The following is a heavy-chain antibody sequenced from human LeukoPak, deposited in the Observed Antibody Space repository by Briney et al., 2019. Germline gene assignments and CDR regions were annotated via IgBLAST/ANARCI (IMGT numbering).Heavy chain of an antibody. D-gene: IGHD2-2*02. V-gene: IGHV4-61*05. CDR3: ARVYRYYYMDV. CDR1: GGSMSSSSYY. Sequence: SETLSLTCTVSGGSMSSSSYYWGWIRQPPGKGLEWIGYIYYSGSTNYNPSLKSRVTISVDTSKNQFSLKLSSVTAADTAVYYCARVYRYYYMDVWGKGTTVTISS. J-gene: IGHJ6*03. CDR2: IYYSGST.